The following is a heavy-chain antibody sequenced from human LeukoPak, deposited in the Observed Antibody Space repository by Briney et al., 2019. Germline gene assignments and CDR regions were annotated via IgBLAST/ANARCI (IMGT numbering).Heavy chain of an antibody. CDR3: ARVTTQGGYYYYMDV. J-gene: IGHJ6*03. V-gene: IGHV3-21*01. D-gene: IGHD3-22*01. CDR1: GFTFSSYS. CDR2: ISSSSSYI. Sequence: GGSLRLSCAASGFTFSSYSMNWVRQAPGKGLEWVSSISSSSSYIYYADSVKGRFTISRDNAKNSLYLQMNSLRAEDTAVYYCARVTTQGGYYYYMDVWGKGTTVTVSS.